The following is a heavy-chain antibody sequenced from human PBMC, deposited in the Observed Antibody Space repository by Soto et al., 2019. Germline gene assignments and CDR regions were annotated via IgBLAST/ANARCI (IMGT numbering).Heavy chain of an antibody. Sequence: EVQLVESGGDLVQPGGSLRLSCAASGFTLSGHWMHWVRQVPGKGLEWVSRINTDGGSSAYADSVKGRFTISRDNAKNTLYLQMNGLRAEDTAVYYCAREAGYCSRTSCYGRAFDTWGQGTTVTVSS. CDR1: GFTLSGHW. CDR3: AREAGYCSRTSCYGRAFDT. CDR2: INTDGGSS. V-gene: IGHV3-74*03. J-gene: IGHJ3*02. D-gene: IGHD2-2*01.